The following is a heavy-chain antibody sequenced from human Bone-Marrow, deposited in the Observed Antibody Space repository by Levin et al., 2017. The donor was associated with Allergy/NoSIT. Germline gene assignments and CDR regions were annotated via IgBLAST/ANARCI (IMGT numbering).Heavy chain of an antibody. Sequence: GGSLRLSCAASGFSFSSFAMNWVRQAPGKGLEWVSGNSGSGGSIYYADSVKGRFTISRDDSKSTLYLLMNSLRAEDTALYYCAKDQNIVDTRRGAFDIWGQGTMVTVSS. J-gene: IGHJ3*02. V-gene: IGHV3-23*01. CDR1: GFSFSSFA. CDR2: NSGSGGSI. D-gene: IGHD5-12*01. CDR3: AKDQNIVDTRRGAFDI.